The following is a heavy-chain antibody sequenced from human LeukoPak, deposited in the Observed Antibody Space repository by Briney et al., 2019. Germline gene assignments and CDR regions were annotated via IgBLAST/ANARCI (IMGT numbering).Heavy chain of an antibody. V-gene: IGHV4-30-2*01. CDR2: IYHSGST. D-gene: IGHD5-12*01. CDR1: GGSISSGGYS. Sequence: NPSETLSHTCAVSGGSISSGGYSWSWIRQPPGKGLEWIGYIYHSGSTYYNPSLKSRVTISVDRSKNQFSLKLSSVTAADTAVYYCARATISSGYTHDYWSQGTLVTVSS. CDR3: ARATISSGYTHDY. J-gene: IGHJ4*02.